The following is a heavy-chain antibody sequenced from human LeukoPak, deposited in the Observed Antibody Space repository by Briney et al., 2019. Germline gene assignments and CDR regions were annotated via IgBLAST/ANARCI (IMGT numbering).Heavy chain of an antibody. CDR3: AKDAAYYDFWSGQGGYYFDY. CDR1: GFTFSSYA. CDR2: ISGSGGST. V-gene: IGHV3-23*01. J-gene: IGHJ4*02. D-gene: IGHD3-3*01. Sequence: PAGGSLRLSCAASGFTFSSYAMSWVRQAPGKGLEWVSAISGSGGSTYYADSVKGRFTISRDNSKNTLYLQMNSLRGEDTAVYYCAKDAAYYDFWSGQGGYYFDYWGQGTLVTVSS.